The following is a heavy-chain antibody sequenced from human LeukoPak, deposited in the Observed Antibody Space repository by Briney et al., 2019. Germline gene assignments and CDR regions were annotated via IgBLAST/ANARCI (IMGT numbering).Heavy chain of an antibody. V-gene: IGHV4-39*01. Sequence: SETLSPTCTVSGGSISSGSYYWGWIRQPPGKGLEWIGSIYYSGSTYYNPSLKSRVTISVDTSKNQFSLKLSSVTAADTAVYYCACLTTADAFDIWGQGTMVTVSS. CDR1: GGSISSGSYY. CDR3: ACLTTADAFDI. D-gene: IGHD3-22*01. CDR2: IYYSGST. J-gene: IGHJ3*02.